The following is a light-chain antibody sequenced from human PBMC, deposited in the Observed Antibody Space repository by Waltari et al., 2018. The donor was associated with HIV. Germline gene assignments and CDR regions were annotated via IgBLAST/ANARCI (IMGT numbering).Light chain of an antibody. V-gene: IGKV1D-13*01. CDR3: QQFNNSLLT. CDR2: DAA. Sequence: AIQLTQSPSSLSASLGDRVTITCRASQDIRSDLAWYQQRPGKPPNLLIYDAATLERGVPSRFSGSGSGTEFTLNISSLQPEDFATYYCQQFNNSLLTFGGGTKVEIK. CDR1: QDIRSD. J-gene: IGKJ4*01.